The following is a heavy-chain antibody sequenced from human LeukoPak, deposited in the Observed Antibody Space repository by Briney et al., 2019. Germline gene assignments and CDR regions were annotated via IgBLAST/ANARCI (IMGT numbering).Heavy chain of an antibody. V-gene: IGHV3-21*03. CDR3: AKGVLLSLGELGLVDYYYMDV. J-gene: IGHJ6*03. D-gene: IGHD3-10*01. Sequence: GGSLRLSGAASGFTFSSYSMNWVRQAPGKGREGVSSISSSSSYIYYADSVKGRFTISRDNAKNSLYLQMNSLRAEDTAVYYCAKGVLLSLGELGLVDYYYMDVWGKGTTVTVSS. CDR2: ISSSSSYI. CDR1: GFTFSSYS.